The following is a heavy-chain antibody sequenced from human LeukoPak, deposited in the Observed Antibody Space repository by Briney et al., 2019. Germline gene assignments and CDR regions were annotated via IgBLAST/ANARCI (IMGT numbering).Heavy chain of an antibody. V-gene: IGHV3-30*03. J-gene: IGHJ4*02. D-gene: IGHD5-12*01. Sequence: GGSLRLSCAASGFTFSNAWMSWVRQAPGKGLEGVAVISYDGSNKYYADSVKGRFTISRDNAKDSLYPQMNSLRVEDTAVYYCAGGSGWLIDYWGQGTLVTVSS. CDR2: ISYDGSNK. CDR3: AGGSGWLIDY. CDR1: GFTFSNAW.